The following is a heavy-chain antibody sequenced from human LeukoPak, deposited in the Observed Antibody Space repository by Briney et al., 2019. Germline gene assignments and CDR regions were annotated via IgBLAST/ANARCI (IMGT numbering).Heavy chain of an antibody. D-gene: IGHD4-23*01. Sequence: SVKVSCKASGGTFSSYAISWVRQAPGQGLEWMGRIIPILGIANYAQKFQGRVTITADKSTSTAYMELSSLRSEDTAMYYCARSGYGGLHDYWGQGTLVTVSS. V-gene: IGHV1-69*04. CDR1: GGTFSSYA. CDR3: ARSGYGGLHDY. CDR2: IIPILGIA. J-gene: IGHJ4*02.